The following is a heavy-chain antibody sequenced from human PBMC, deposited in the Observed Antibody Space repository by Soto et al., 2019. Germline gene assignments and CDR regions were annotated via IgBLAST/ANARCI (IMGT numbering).Heavy chain of an antibody. V-gene: IGHV4-4*02. D-gene: IGHD3-10*01. CDR1: GGSISSGNW. CDR2: IYHSGST. Sequence: SETLSLTCTVSGGSISSGNWWSWVRQPPGKGLEWIGEIYHSGSTNYNPSLKSRVTMSVDKSKNQFSLKLSSVTAADTAVYYCARDETMIRGITNFSHYGMDVWGQGTTVTVSS. J-gene: IGHJ6*02. CDR3: ARDETMIRGITNFSHYGMDV.